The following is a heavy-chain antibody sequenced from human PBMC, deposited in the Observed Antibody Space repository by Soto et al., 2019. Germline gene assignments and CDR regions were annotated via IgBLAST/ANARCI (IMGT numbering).Heavy chain of an antibody. J-gene: IGHJ6*02. CDR3: ARYYYDSSGYYGRDYYYGMDV. D-gene: IGHD3-22*01. V-gene: IGHV4-59*01. Sequence: PSETLSLTCTVSGGSISSYYWSWIRQPPGKGLEWIGYISYSGSTNYNPSLKSRVTISVDTSKNQFSLKLSSVTAADTAVYYCARYYYDSSGYYGRDYYYGMDVWGQGTTVTVSS. CDR1: GGSISSYY. CDR2: ISYSGST.